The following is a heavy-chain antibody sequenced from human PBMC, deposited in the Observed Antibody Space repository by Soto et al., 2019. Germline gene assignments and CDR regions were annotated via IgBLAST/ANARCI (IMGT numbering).Heavy chain of an antibody. CDR1: GFTFSSYA. CDR2: ISGSGDST. Sequence: EVQLLESGGGLVQPGGSLRLSCAASGFTFSSYAMRWVRQAPGKGLEWVSAISGSGDSTYYANSVKGRFTISRDNSKNTLYLQRNSLRAEDTDVYYCARRGSGSYYDYWGQGTLVTVSS. D-gene: IGHD1-26*01. V-gene: IGHV3-23*01. J-gene: IGHJ4*02. CDR3: ARRGSGSYYDY.